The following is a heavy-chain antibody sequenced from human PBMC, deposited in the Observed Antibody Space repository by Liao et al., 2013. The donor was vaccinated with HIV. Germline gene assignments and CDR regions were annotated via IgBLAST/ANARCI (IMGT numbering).Heavy chain of an antibody. J-gene: IGHJ4*02. CDR2: SVIVEVP. Sequence: QVQLKQWGAGLFKPSETLSLNCVVYGGSFSGNYWSWIRQPPREGAWSGLAKSVIVEVPTTTRPSLGRIAISVDSSKNLFSLNMSSLTAADTAVYYCARSPRRGYYDSSDSVSYFDFWGQGALVTVSS. CDR3: ARSPRRGYYDSSDSVSYFDF. CDR1: GGSFSGNY. V-gene: IGHV4-34*01. D-gene: IGHD3-22*01.